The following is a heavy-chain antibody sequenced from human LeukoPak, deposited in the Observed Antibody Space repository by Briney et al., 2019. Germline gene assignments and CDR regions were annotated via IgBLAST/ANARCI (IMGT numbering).Heavy chain of an antibody. V-gene: IGHV1-2*02. CDR2: INPNSGGT. CDR3: ARGWGGNNAFDI. D-gene: IGHD4-23*01. Sequence: ASVKVSCKASGYTFTGYYMHWVRQAPGQGLEWVGWINPNSGGTNYAQKFQGRVTMTRDTSISTAYMELSRLRSDDTAVYYCARGWGGNNAFDIWGQGTMVTVSS. J-gene: IGHJ3*02. CDR1: GYTFTGYY.